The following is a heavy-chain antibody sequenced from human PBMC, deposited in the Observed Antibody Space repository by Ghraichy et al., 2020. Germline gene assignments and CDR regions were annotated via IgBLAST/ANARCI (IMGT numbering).Heavy chain of an antibody. Sequence: SETLSLTCAVYGGSFSGYYWSWIRQPPGKGLEWIGEINHSGSTNYNPSLKSRVTISVDTSKNQFSLKLSSVTAADTAVYYCARRPYYVPGRWFDPWGQGTLVTVSS. CDR3: ARRPYYVPGRWFDP. J-gene: IGHJ5*02. CDR2: INHSGST. D-gene: IGHD3-10*02. CDR1: GGSFSGYY. V-gene: IGHV4-34*01.